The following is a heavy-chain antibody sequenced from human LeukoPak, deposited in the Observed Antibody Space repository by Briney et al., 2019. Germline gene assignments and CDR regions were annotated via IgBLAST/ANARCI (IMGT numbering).Heavy chain of an antibody. V-gene: IGHV4-59*01. J-gene: IGHJ4*02. CDR2: ISYSGTT. Sequence: TSETLSLTCTVSGGSISSYYWSWIRQPPGKGLEWIGYISYSGTTSYNPSLTSRVTISVDTSKNQFSLKLSSVTAADTAVYYCARDLTYLLDYWGQGTLVTVSS. CDR3: ARDLTYLLDY. CDR1: GGSISSYY.